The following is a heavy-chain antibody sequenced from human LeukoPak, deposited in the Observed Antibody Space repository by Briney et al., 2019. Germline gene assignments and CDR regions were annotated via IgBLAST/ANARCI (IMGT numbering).Heavy chain of an antibody. J-gene: IGHJ4*02. D-gene: IGHD3-10*01. CDR2: INLNSGGT. CDR1: GYTFIDYY. CDR3: TRGGDDEGPNYFDY. Sequence: ASVKVSFKASGYTFIDYYMHWVRQAPGHGLEWLGWINLNSGGTHYVQKFQGRVTMTRDTSISTAHMELDGLRYDDTAVYYCTRGGDDEGPNYFDYWGQGTLVTVSS. V-gene: IGHV1-2*02.